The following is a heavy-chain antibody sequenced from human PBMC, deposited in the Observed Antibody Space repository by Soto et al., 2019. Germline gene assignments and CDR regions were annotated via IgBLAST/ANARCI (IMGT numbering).Heavy chain of an antibody. J-gene: IGHJ5*02. D-gene: IGHD1-26*01. V-gene: IGHV1-24*01. Sequence: ASVKVSCKVSGYTLTELSMHWVRQAPGKGLEWMGGFDPEDGETIYAQKFQGRVTMTEDTSTDTAYMELSSLRSEDTAVYYCATVRKSGSYNWFDPWGQGTLVTVSS. CDR1: GYTLTELS. CDR3: ATVRKSGSYNWFDP. CDR2: FDPEDGET.